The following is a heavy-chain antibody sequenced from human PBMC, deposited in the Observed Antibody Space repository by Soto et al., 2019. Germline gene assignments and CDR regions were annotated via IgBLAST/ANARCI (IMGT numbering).Heavy chain of an antibody. J-gene: IGHJ4*02. V-gene: IGHV3-30*18. CDR2: ISYDGSNK. CDR3: AKDRMGAGVRGYFDY. CDR1: GLTFSSYG. Sequence: QVQLVESGGGVVQPGESLRLSCAGSGLTFSSYGMEWVRQAPGKGLEWVAVISYDGSNKYYADSVKGRFTISRDNSKNTLYLQMSSLRADDTAVYYCAKDRMGAGVRGYFDYWGQGTLVTVSS. D-gene: IGHD3-10*01.